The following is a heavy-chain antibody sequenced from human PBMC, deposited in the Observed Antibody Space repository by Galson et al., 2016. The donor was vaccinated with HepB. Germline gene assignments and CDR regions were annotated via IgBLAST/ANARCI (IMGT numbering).Heavy chain of an antibody. D-gene: IGHD4-23*01. J-gene: IGHJ6*02. CDR1: GYTFSFYY. Sequence: QSGAEVKKPGASVEISCRASGYTFSFYYMYWVRQAPGQGLEWMGTIYPSGGATTYAKRFWGRVTMSSDTSTSTLYMHLKSLTSEDTAVSYCARERGVGNVNYHYGIDVWGQGTAVTVSS. V-gene: IGHV1-46*01. CDR2: IYPSGGAT. CDR3: ARERGVGNVNYHYGIDV.